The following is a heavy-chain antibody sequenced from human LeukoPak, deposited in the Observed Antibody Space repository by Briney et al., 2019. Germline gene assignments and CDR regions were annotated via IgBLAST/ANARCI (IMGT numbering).Heavy chain of an antibody. Sequence: GGSLRLSCAASGFSFSAYSINWVRQAPGKGLEWVSSISPGSSYRHYADSVKGRFTISRDNAKSSLYLQMNSLGAEDTALYYCARGRGCSSMSCYPDYWGQGTLVTVSS. V-gene: IGHV3-21*01. CDR3: ARGRGCSSMSCYPDY. J-gene: IGHJ4*02. CDR1: GFSFSAYS. CDR2: ISPGSSYR. D-gene: IGHD2-2*01.